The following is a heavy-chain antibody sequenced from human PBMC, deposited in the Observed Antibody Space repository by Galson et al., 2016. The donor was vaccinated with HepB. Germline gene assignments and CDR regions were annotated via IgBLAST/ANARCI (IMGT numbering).Heavy chain of an antibody. V-gene: IGHV1-18*01. Sequence: SVKVSCKASGYTFISYGISWVRQAPGQGLEWMGWISAYNGNTNYAQKLQGRVTMTTDTSTSTAYMELRSLRSDDTAVYYCARESGTMVRGVIIRAYYFDYWGQGTLVTVSS. CDR3: ARESGTMVRGVIIRAYYFDY. CDR2: ISAYNGNT. J-gene: IGHJ4*02. CDR1: GYTFISYG. D-gene: IGHD3-10*01.